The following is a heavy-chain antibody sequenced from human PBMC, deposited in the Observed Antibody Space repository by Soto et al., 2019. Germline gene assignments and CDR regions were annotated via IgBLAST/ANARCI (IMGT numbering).Heavy chain of an antibody. CDR1: GFTFSSYS. J-gene: IGHJ4*02. V-gene: IGHV3-21*01. Sequence: KPGGSLRLSCAASGFTFSSYSMNWVRQAPGKGLEWVSSISSSSSYIYYADSVEGRFTISRDNAKNSLYLQMNSLRAEDTAVYYCARDIPGAHDYWGQGTLVTVSS. CDR2: ISSSSSYI. D-gene: IGHD2-2*02. CDR3: ARDIPGAHDY.